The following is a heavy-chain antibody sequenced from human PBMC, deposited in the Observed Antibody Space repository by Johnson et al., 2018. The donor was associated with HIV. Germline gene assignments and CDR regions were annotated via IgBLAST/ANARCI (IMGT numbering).Heavy chain of an antibody. CDR2: IRYDGSNK. CDR3: AKARVGARGGAFDI. D-gene: IGHD1-26*01. V-gene: IGHV3-30*02. Sequence: QMLLVESGGGVVQPGGSLRLSCAASGFTFSSYGMHWVRQAPGKGLEWVAFIRYDGSNKYYADSVKGRFTISRDNSMDTLYLQMNSLRAEDTAVYYCAKARVGARGGAFDIWGQGTMVTVSS. CDR1: GFTFSSYG. J-gene: IGHJ3*02.